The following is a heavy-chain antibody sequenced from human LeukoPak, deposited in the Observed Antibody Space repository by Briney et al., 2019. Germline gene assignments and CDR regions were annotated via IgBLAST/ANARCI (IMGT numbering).Heavy chain of an antibody. CDR3: TLLVKSTGTERFDAFDI. V-gene: IGHV3-73*01. J-gene: IGHJ3*02. Sequence: GGSLRLSCAASGFTFSGSAMHWVRQASGKGLEWVGRIRSKANSYATAYAASVKGRFTISRDDSKNTAYLQMNSLKTEDTAVYYCTLLVKSTGTERFDAFDIWGQGTMVTVSS. CDR2: IRSKANSYAT. D-gene: IGHD1-1*01. CDR1: GFTFSGSA.